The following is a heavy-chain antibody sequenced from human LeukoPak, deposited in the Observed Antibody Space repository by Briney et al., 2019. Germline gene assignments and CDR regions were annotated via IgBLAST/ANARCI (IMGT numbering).Heavy chain of an antibody. CDR1: GYSSTSYW. CDR3: ARLGGGNVYYYYGRDV. D-gene: IGHD4-23*01. J-gene: IGHJ6*02. V-gene: IGHV5-51*01. Sequence: GESLKISCEASGYSSTSYWTGWVRQMAGEGLEWRGIIFPGDSDTRYSPSFQGQVTISADKSSSTAYLQWSSLKASDTAMYYCARLGGGNVYYYYGRDVWGQGTTVTVSS. CDR2: IFPGDSDT.